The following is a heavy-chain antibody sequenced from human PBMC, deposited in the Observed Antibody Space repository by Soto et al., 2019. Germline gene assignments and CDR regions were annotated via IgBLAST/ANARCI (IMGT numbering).Heavy chain of an antibody. CDR2: MTPDSGDT. D-gene: IGHD3-16*01. V-gene: IGHV1-8*01. CDR1: GHTLASYD. Sequence: QVQLVQSGAEVRKPGASVKVSCKASGHTLASYDINWVRQATGQGLDGMGWMTPDSGDTGYAQKFQGRDTMTWDTSITTAYMELSSLRSDDTAVYYCARDPFYGWFDSWGHGTLVTVSS. CDR3: ARDPFYGWFDS. J-gene: IGHJ5*01.